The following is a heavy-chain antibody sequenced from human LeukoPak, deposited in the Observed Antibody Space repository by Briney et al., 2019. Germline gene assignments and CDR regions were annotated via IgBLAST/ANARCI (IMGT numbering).Heavy chain of an antibody. CDR2: INHSGST. Sequence: SETLSLTCAVYGGSFSGYYWSWIRQPPGKRLEWIGEINHSGSTNYNPSLKSRVTISVDTSKNQFSLKLSSVTAADTAVYYCARGRGTHDAFDIWGQGTMVTVSS. CDR1: GGSFSGYY. J-gene: IGHJ3*02. V-gene: IGHV4-34*01. D-gene: IGHD1-1*01. CDR3: ARGRGTHDAFDI.